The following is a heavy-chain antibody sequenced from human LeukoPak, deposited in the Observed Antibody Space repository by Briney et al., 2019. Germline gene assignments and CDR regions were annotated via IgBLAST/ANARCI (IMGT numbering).Heavy chain of an antibody. D-gene: IGHD2-2*01. CDR1: GYTFTSYY. Sequence: ASVKVSCKASGYTFTSYYMHWVRQAPGKGLEWMGGFDPEDGETIYAQKFQGRVTMTEDTSTDTAYMELSSLRSEDTAVYYCATYIVVVPGHYFDYWGQGTLVTVSS. J-gene: IGHJ4*02. CDR2: FDPEDGET. CDR3: ATYIVVVPGHYFDY. V-gene: IGHV1-24*01.